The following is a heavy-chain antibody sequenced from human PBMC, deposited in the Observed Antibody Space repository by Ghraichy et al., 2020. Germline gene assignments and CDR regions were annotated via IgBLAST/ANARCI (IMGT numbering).Heavy chain of an antibody. CDR1: GGSFSGYY. J-gene: IGHJ4*02. Sequence: SETLSLTCAVYGGSFSGYYWSWIRQPPGKGLEWIGEINHSGSTNYNPSLKSRVTISVDTSKNQFSLKLSSVTAADTAVYYCARWGYSSGWPHSETDYWGQGTLVTVSS. D-gene: IGHD6-19*01. CDR2: INHSGST. CDR3: ARWGYSSGWPHSETDY. V-gene: IGHV4-34*01.